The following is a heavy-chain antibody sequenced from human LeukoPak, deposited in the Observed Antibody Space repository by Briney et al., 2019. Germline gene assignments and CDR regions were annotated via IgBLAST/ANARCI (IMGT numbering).Heavy chain of an antibody. V-gene: IGHV1-69*05. D-gene: IGHD2-21*02. J-gene: IGHJ5*02. CDR1: GGTFSSYA. CDR2: IIPIFGTA. CDR3: ARVGRAYCGGDCHPYWFDP. Sequence: ASVKVSCKASGGTFSSYAISWVRQAPGQGLEWMGRIIPIFGTANYAQKFQGRVTITTDESTSTAYMELSSLRSEDTAVYYCARVGRAYCGGDCHPYWFDPWGQGTLVTVSS.